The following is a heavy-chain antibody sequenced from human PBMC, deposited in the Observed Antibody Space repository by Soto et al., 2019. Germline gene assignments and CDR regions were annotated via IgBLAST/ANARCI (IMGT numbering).Heavy chain of an antibody. J-gene: IGHJ6*03. Sequence: PSETQSLTCTLSGGSITISSFYWDWIRQPPGKGLEWIGSIYYSGYTYYNPSLKSRVTISVDTSKNQFSLKLSSVTAADTAVYYCARHSGPLYVGYYDHLDVW. D-gene: IGHD2-15*01. CDR2: IYYSGYT. V-gene: IGHV4-39*01. CDR1: GGSITISSFY. CDR3: ARHSGPLYVGYYDHLDV.